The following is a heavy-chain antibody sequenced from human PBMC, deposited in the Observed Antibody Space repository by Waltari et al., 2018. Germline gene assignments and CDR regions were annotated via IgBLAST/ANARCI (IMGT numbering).Heavy chain of an antibody. CDR3: ARDVGYCSGGSCYNWFDP. CDR1: GYTFTGYY. J-gene: IGHJ5*02. V-gene: IGHV1-2*02. CDR2: INPNSCGT. Sequence: QVQLVQSGAEVKKPGASVKVSCKASGYTFTGYYMHWVRQAPGQGLEWMGLINPNSCGTNYSQKLQGRVTVTRDTSISTAYMELGRLRSDDTAVYDCARDVGYCSGGSCYNWFDPWGQGTLVTVSS. D-gene: IGHD2-15*01.